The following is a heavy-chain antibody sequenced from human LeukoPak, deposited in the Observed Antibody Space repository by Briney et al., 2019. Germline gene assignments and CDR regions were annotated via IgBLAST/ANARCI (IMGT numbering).Heavy chain of an antibody. CDR2: ISSSGRTI. V-gene: IGHV3-11*04. Sequence: GGSLRLSCAASGFTFSNAWMSWVRQAPGKGLEWVSYISSSGRTIYYADSVRGRFTISRDNAKNSLYLQMNSLRAEDTAVYYCARYYCSTTSCYGRYFDYWGQGTLVTVSS. CDR3: ARYYCSTTSCYGRYFDY. CDR1: GFTFSNAW. J-gene: IGHJ4*02. D-gene: IGHD2-2*01.